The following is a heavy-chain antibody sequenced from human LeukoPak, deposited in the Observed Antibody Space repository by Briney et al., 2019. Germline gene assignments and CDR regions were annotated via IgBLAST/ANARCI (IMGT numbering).Heavy chain of an antibody. CDR3: ARGTKTRRVGATSGYFDY. J-gene: IGHJ4*02. D-gene: IGHD1-26*01. Sequence: SETLSLTCAVYGGSFSGYYWSWIRQPPGKGLEWIGEINHSGSTNYNPSLKSRVTISVDTSKNQFSLKLSSVTAADTAVYYCARGTKTRRVGATSGYFDYWGQGTLVTVSS. V-gene: IGHV4-34*01. CDR1: GGSFSGYY. CDR2: INHSGST.